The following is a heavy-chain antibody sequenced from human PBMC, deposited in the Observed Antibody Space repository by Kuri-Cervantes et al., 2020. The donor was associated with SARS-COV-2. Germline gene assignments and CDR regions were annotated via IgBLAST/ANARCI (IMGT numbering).Heavy chain of an antibody. Sequence: ESLKISCAVYGGSFSGYYWSWIRQPPGKGLEWIGEINHSGSTNYNPSLKSRVTISVDTSKNQFSLKLSSVTPEDTAVYYCASSLSYGDYGAYYFDLWGRGTLVTVSS. J-gene: IGHJ2*01. CDR3: ASSLSYGDYGAYYFDL. D-gene: IGHD4-17*01. CDR2: INHSGST. V-gene: IGHV4-34*01. CDR1: GGSFSGYY.